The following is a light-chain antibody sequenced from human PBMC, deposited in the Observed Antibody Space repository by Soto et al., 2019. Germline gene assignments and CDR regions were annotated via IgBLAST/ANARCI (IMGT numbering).Light chain of an antibody. V-gene: IGLV2-11*01. CDR3: YSAPDNNGV. CDR1: SSDVGGYKY. Sequence: QSALTQPRSVSGSPGQSVTISCTGTSSDVGGYKYVSWYQQLPGKAPKLMIYDVTKRPSGVPDRFSGSKSGNTASLTISGLQADDEADYYCYSAPDNNGVFGGGTKLTVL. CDR2: DVT. J-gene: IGLJ3*02.